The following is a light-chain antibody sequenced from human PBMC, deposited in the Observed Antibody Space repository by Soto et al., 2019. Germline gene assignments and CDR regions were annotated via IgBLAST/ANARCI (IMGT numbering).Light chain of an antibody. CDR2: GAS. Sequence: EIVMTQSPATLSLSPGERATLSCRASQSVSSSYLSWYQQKPGQAPRLLIYGASTRATGIPARFSGSGSGTDFTLTISNLQPEDFAVYYCQQDYNLPPITFGQGTRLEIK. CDR1: QSVSSSY. J-gene: IGKJ5*01. CDR3: QQDYNLPPIT. V-gene: IGKV3D-7*01.